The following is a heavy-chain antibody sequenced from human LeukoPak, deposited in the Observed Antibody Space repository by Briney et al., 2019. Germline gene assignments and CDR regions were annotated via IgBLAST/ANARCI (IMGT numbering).Heavy chain of an antibody. CDR3: ARSSSGYYGYFDY. V-gene: IGHV1-69*05. D-gene: IGHD3-22*01. CDR2: IIPIFGTA. CDR1: GYTFTSYG. J-gene: IGHJ4*02. Sequence: VASVTVSCTASGYTFTSYGNSWVRQAPGQGLEWMGGIIPIFGTANYAQKFQGRVTITRDTSASTAYMELSSLRSEDTAVYYCARSSSGYYGYFDYWAREPWSPSPQ.